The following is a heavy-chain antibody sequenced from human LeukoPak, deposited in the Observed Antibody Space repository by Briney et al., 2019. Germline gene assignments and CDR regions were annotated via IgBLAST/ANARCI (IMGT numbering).Heavy chain of an antibody. CDR1: GFTLSSYE. J-gene: IGHJ4*02. V-gene: IGHV3-48*03. CDR2: ISSSGGTI. D-gene: IGHD4-17*01. CDR3: AREVPTGTSFDY. Sequence: PGGSLRLSCAASGFTLSSYEMNWVRQAPGKGLEWVSYISSSGGTIFYADSVKGRFTISRDNAKNSLFLQMSSLRAEDTAVYYCAREVPTGTSFDYWAQGTLVTVSS.